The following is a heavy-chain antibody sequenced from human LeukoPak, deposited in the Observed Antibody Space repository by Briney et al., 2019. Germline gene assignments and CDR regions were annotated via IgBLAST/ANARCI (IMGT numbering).Heavy chain of an antibody. CDR2: FCGSGYTT. Sequence: GGSLTLPCAPSGLTLSHYSMLGVRQAPARGLEWVASFCGSGYTTHYADSVQGRFTISRDNSNNTLYLQMNSLRVEHTAVYYCAKDMSSDWYGGPDYWRQGTLVTVSS. CDR3: AKDMSSDWYGGPDY. D-gene: IGHD4-23*01. CDR1: GLTLSHYS. V-gene: IGHV3-23*01. J-gene: IGHJ4*02.